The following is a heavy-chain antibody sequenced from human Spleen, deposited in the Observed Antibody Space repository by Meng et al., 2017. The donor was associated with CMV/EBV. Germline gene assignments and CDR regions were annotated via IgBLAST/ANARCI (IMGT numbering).Heavy chain of an antibody. V-gene: IGHV3-30*02. CDR2: ISYDGSNE. Sequence: GESLKISCAASGFTFTNYGMHWVRQAPDKGLEWVAFISYDGSNEYYGDSVQGRLTISRDNSKNTVYLQMKSLRLDDTALYYCAKDSGGEGDMDVWGQGTTVTVSS. J-gene: IGHJ6*02. D-gene: IGHD3-10*01. CDR3: AKDSGGEGDMDV. CDR1: GFTFTNYG.